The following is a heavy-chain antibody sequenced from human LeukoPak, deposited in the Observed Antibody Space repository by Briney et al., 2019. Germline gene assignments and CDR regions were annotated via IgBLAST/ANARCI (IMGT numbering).Heavy chain of an antibody. CDR2: IYHSGST. CDR3: ARLDCGGDCHIDY. V-gene: IGHV4-30-2*03. J-gene: IGHJ4*02. CDR1: GGSISSGGYS. D-gene: IGHD2-21*02. Sequence: SETLSLTRAVSGGSISSGGYSWSWIRQPPGKGLEWIGYIYHSGSTYYNPSLKSRVTISVDTSKNQFSLKLSSVTAADTAVYYCARLDCGGDCHIDYWGQGTLVTVSS.